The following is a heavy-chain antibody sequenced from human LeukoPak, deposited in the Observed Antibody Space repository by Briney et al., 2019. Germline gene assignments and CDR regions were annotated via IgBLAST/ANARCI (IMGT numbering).Heavy chain of an antibody. CDR1: GGSISSGNYY. D-gene: IGHD2-2*01. J-gene: IGHJ3*02. Sequence: SQTLSLTCTVSGGSISSGNYYWSWIRQPAGKGLEWTGRIYASGSTNYNPSLKSRVTISVDTSKKQFSLKLSSVTAADTAVYYCARVVPGYCSTTSRYDVDAFDIWGQGTRVTVSS. V-gene: IGHV4-61*02. CDR3: ARVVPGYCSTTSRYDVDAFDI. CDR2: IYASGST.